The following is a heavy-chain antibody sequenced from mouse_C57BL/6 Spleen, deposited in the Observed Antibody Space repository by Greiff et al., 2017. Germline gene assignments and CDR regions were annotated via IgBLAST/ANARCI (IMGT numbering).Heavy chain of an antibody. J-gene: IGHJ4*01. CDR2: IAPNSGGT. CDR1: GYTFTSYW. Sequence: QVQLQQPGAELVKPGASGKLSCKASGYTFTSYWMHWVKQRPGRGLEWIGRIAPNSGGTKYNEKFKSKATLTVDKPSSTAYMQLSSLNSEDSAVYSCARGIPLYAMDYWGQGTSVTGSS. V-gene: IGHV1-72*01. CDR3: ARGIPLYAMDY.